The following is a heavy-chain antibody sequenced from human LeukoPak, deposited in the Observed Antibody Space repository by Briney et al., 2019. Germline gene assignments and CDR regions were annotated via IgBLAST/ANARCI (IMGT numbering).Heavy chain of an antibody. V-gene: IGHV4-59*01. J-gene: IGHJ4*02. D-gene: IGHD3-10*01. Sequence: SETLSLTCTVSGGSISSYYWSWIRQPPGKGLEWIGYIYYSGSTNYNPSLKSRVTISVDTSKNQFSLKLSSVTAADTAVYYCARARREDYGSGTTPGFFDYWGQGTLVTVSS. CDR2: IYYSGST. CDR3: ARARREDYGSGTTPGFFDY. CDR1: GGSISSYY.